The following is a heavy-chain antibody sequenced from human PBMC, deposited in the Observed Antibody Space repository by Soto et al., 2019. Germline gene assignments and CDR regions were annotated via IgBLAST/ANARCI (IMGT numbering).Heavy chain of an antibody. J-gene: IGHJ5*02. CDR1: GDSISTYY. V-gene: IGHV4-59*12. CDR2: IYVSGST. CDR3: ARKGSGPNRNGGNWFDP. D-gene: IGHD2-15*01. Sequence: SETLSLTCTVSGDSISTYYWSWIRQPPGKGLEWIGYIYVSGSTSYNPSLKSRVTISGDTSKNQFSLKLSSVTAADTAVYYCARKGSGPNRNGGNWFDPWGQGTLVTVSS.